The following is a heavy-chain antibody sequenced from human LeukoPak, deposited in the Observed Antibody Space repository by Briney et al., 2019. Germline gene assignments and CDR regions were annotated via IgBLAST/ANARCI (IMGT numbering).Heavy chain of an antibody. CDR1: GGSISSSSYY. Sequence: SETLSLTCTVSGGSISSSSYYWGWIRQPPGKGLEWIGSIYYSGSTYYNPSLKSRVTISVDTSKNQFSLKLSSVTAADTAVYYRARSRQLAGFDYWGQGTLVTVSS. CDR2: IYYSGST. J-gene: IGHJ4*02. V-gene: IGHV4-39*01. CDR3: ARSRQLAGFDY. D-gene: IGHD6-13*01.